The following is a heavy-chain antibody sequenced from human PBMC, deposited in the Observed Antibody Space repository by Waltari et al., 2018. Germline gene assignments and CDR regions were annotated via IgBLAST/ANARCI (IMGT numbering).Heavy chain of an antibody. Sequence: QVQLQESGPGLVKPSETLSLTCAVSGYSISSGYYWGWIRQPPGQGLGWIGSIYHSGSTYYNPSLKSRVIILVDAAKSQFTLMLGSVTAADTAMYFCARHLFYRSATYSLKEYSYYMDDWGKGTTVTVSS. D-gene: IGHD3-10*01. CDR1: GYSISSGYY. CDR2: IYHSGST. V-gene: IGHV4-38-2*01. J-gene: IGHJ6*03. CDR3: ARHLFYRSATYSLKEYSYYMDD.